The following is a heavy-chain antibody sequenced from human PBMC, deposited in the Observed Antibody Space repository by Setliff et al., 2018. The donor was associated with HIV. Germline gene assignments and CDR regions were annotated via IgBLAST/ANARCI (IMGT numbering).Heavy chain of an antibody. CDR1: GYTFTNYA. V-gene: IGHV7-4-1*02. CDR3: ARGPPSQVDY. Sequence: ASVKVSCKASGYTFTNYAINWVRQAPGQGLEWMGWINTDTGNPTYAQGFTGRFVFSLDTSINTAYLQISSLKTEDSAVYYCARGPPSQVDYWGQGTLVTVSS. CDR2: INTDTGNP. J-gene: IGHJ4*02.